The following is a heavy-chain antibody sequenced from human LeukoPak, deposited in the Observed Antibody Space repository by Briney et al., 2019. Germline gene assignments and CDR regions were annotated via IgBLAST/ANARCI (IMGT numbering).Heavy chain of an antibody. V-gene: IGHV4-34*01. CDR3: ARAVYSSSWYYDY. J-gene: IGHJ4*02. Sequence: SETLSLTCAVYGGSFSGYYWSWIRQPPGKGLGWIGEINHSGSTNYNPSLKSRVTISVDTSKNQFSLKLSSVTAADTAVYYCARAVYSSSWYYDYWGQGTLVTVSS. CDR2: INHSGST. CDR1: GGSFSGYY. D-gene: IGHD6-13*01.